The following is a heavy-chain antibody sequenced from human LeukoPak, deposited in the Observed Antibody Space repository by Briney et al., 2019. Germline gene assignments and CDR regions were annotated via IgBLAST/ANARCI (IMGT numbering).Heavy chain of an antibody. Sequence: ASVKVSCKASGYNFISYYMHWVRQAPGQGLEWMGIINPSGGSTSYAQKFQDRVTMTRDTSTSTVYMELSSLKSEDTAVYYCAREDVVLVDAVRYYYYGMDAWGQGALVTVSS. CDR1: GYNFISYY. CDR3: AREDVVLVDAVRYYYYGMDA. V-gene: IGHV1-46*01. J-gene: IGHJ6*02. D-gene: IGHD2-8*01. CDR2: INPSGGST.